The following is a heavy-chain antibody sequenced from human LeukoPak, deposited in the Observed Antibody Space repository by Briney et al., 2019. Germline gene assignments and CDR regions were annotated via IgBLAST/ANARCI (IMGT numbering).Heavy chain of an antibody. Sequence: GESLKVSCKGSGYRFTSYWIGWVRQMPGKGLEWMGIIYPGDSDTRYSPSFQGQVTISADKSISTAYLQWSSLKASDTAMYYCARRTGEQCLVQGWFDPWGQGTLVTVPS. CDR1: GYRFTSYW. CDR2: IYPGDSDT. CDR3: ARRTGEQCLVQGWFDP. D-gene: IGHD6-19*01. J-gene: IGHJ5*02. V-gene: IGHV5-51*01.